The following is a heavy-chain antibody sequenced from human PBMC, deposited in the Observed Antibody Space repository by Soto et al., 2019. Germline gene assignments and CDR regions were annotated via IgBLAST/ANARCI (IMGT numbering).Heavy chain of an antibody. D-gene: IGHD3-10*01. V-gene: IGHV4-4*02. CDR3: AREGYGSGSFRYYFDY. CDR1: GGSISSSNW. CDR2: IYHSGST. J-gene: IGHJ4*02. Sequence: QVQLQESGPGLVKPSGTLSLTCAVSGGSISSSNWWSWVRQPPGKGLEWIGEIYHSGSTNYNPSLKSRVTISVDKSNNQFSLKLSSVTAADTAVYYCAREGYGSGSFRYYFDYWGQGTLVTVSS.